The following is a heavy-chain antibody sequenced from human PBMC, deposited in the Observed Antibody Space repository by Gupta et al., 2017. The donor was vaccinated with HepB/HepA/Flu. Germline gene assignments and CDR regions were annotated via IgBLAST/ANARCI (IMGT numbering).Heavy chain of an antibody. Sequence: QLQLQESGPGLVKPSETLSLTCTVSGGSISSNSYYWGWIRQPPGKGLEWIGSIFYSGNTYYNPSLKSRVTISVDTSKTQFSLKLSSVTAADTAVYYCATYVYSGRFDPWGQGTLVTVSS. J-gene: IGHJ5*02. CDR2: IFYSGNT. CDR3: ATYVYSGRFDP. D-gene: IGHD6-13*01. CDR1: GGSISSNSYY. V-gene: IGHV4-39*01.